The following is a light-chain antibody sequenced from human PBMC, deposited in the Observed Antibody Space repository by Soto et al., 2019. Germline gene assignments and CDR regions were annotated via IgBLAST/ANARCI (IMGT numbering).Light chain of an antibody. V-gene: IGKV3-15*01. CDR3: QHFNNWPYT. CDR2: GAS. J-gene: IGKJ2*01. CDR1: QSVSSN. Sequence: EIVMTQSPATLSLSPGERATLSCRASQSVSSNLAWYQQKPGQAPRLLIYGASTRATGIPARFSGSGSGTEFTLTISSLQSEDFAVYYCQHFNNWPYTFGQGTKLEIK.